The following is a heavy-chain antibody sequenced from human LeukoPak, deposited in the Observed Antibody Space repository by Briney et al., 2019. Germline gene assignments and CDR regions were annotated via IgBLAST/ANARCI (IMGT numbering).Heavy chain of an antibody. CDR3: ATSNYSSGWYYFDY. D-gene: IGHD6-19*01. CDR2: FDPEDGET. Sequence: ASVKVSCKVSGYTLTELSMHWVRQAPGKGLEWMGGFDPEDGETIYAQKFQGRVTTTEDTSTDTAYMELSSLRSEDTAVYYCATSNYSSGWYYFDYWGQGTLVTVSS. J-gene: IGHJ4*02. CDR1: GYTLTELS. V-gene: IGHV1-24*01.